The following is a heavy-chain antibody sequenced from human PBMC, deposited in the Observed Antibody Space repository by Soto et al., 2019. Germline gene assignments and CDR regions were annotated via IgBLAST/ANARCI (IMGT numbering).Heavy chain of an antibody. CDR1: GYIFTAYS. J-gene: IGHJ1*01. V-gene: IGHV1-46*04. D-gene: IGHD2-15*01. Sequence: QVQLVQSGAEVKKPGASVKVSCKTSGYIFTAYSMHWVRQAPGQGLEWMGVVNPSGGSAHYAQSLEGSVTLTRDTSTSTFYMELSSLRSEDTAVYYCAREENCRGGTCYSEYSHHWGQGTLVTDSS. CDR2: VNPSGGSA. CDR3: AREENCRGGTCYSEYSHH.